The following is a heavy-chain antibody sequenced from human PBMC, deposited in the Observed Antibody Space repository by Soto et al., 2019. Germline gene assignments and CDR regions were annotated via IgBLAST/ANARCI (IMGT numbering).Heavy chain of an antibody. D-gene: IGHD3-16*01. CDR3: ARDTSGEDYYDGMDV. Sequence: QVQLVESGGGVVQPGRSLRLSCAASGFTFSSYAMHWVRQAPGKGLEWVAVISYDGSNKYYADSVKGRFTISRDNSKNTLYLQMNSLRAEDTAVYYCARDTSGEDYYDGMDVWGQGTTVTVSS. CDR1: GFTFSSYA. V-gene: IGHV3-30-3*01. CDR2: ISYDGSNK. J-gene: IGHJ6*02.